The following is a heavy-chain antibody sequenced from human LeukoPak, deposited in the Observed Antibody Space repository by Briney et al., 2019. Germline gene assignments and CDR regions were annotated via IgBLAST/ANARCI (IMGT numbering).Heavy chain of an antibody. J-gene: IGHJ4*02. V-gene: IGHV1-69*04. D-gene: IGHD6-13*01. CDR2: IIPILGIA. CDR3: ARVGQQLAGLDY. CDR1: GGTFNSYA. Sequence: GASVTVSYKASGGTFNSYAISWVRQAPGQGLEWMGRIIPILGIANYAQKFQGRVTITADKSTSTAYMELSSLRSEDTAVYYCARVGQQLAGLDYWGQGTLVTVSS.